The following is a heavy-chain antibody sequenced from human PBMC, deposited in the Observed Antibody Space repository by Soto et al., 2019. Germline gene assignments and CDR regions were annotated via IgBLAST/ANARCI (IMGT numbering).Heavy chain of an antibody. CDR3: TTDLLTFGGVIPIDY. J-gene: IGHJ4*02. V-gene: IGHV3-15*01. Sequence: GGSLRLSCAASGFTFSNAWMSWVRQAPGKGLEWVGRIKSKTDGGTTDYAAPVKGRFTISRDDSKNTLYLQMNSLKTEATAVYYCTTDLLTFGGVIPIDYWGQGTLVTVSS. D-gene: IGHD3-16*02. CDR2: IKSKTDGGTT. CDR1: GFTFSNAW.